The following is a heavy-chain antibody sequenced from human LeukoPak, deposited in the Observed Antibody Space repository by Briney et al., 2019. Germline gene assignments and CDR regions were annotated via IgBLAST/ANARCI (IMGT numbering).Heavy chain of an antibody. CDR3: ARASLVVTGEPGY. V-gene: IGHV1-2*02. Sequence: GASVKVSCKTSGYTFTGYYMHWVRQAPGQGLEWMGWINPNSGGTNYAQKFQGRVTMTRDTSISTAYMELSRLRSDDTAVYYCARASLVVTGEPGYWGQGTLVTVSS. CDR2: INPNSGGT. CDR1: GYTFTGYY. D-gene: IGHD2-21*02. J-gene: IGHJ4*02.